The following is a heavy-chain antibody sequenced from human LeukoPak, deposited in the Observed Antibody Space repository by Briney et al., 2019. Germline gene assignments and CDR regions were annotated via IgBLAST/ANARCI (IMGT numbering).Heavy chain of an antibody. Sequence: PGGSLRLSCSASGFSLRTYSMNWVRQAPGKGLEWVSYISETSDSTYYADSVKGRFTISRDNSKNTLYLQMNSLRAEDTAVYYCAKEGSSWYNWFDPWGQGTLVTVSS. CDR3: AKEGSSWYNWFDP. CDR2: ISETSDST. V-gene: IGHV3-23*01. CDR1: GFSLRTYS. D-gene: IGHD6-13*01. J-gene: IGHJ5*02.